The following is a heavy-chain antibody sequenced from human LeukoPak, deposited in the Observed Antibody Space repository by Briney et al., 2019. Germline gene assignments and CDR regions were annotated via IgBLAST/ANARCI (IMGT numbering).Heavy chain of an antibody. CDR3: AREGSGRTAYNDGLDV. CDR2: TRSGGST. D-gene: IGHD3-10*01. J-gene: IGHJ3*01. Sequence: GGSLRLSCAASGFTVSSSYMTWVRQAPGKGLEWVSVTRSGGSTVYADSVKGRFTISRDNSKNTLYLQLNSLRAEDTAVYYCAREGSGRTAYNDGLDVWGQGTMVTVSS. V-gene: IGHV3-53*01. CDR1: GFTVSSSY.